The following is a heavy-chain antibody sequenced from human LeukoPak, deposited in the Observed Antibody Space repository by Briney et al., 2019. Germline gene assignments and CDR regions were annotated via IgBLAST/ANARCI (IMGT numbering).Heavy chain of an antibody. CDR3: ARPPYSSGSFDL. D-gene: IGHD6-19*01. V-gene: IGHV3-74*01. CDR2: IDSDGSST. J-gene: IGHJ2*01. CDR1: GFTFSSYW. Sequence: GGSLRLSCAASGFTFSSYWMHWVRQAPGKGLVWVSRIDSDGSSTTYADSVKGRFTISRDNAKNTLYLQMNSLRAEDTAVYYCARPPYSSGSFDLWGRGTLVTVSS.